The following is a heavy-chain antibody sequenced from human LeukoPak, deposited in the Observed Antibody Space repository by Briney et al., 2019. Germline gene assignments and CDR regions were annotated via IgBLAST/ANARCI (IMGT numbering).Heavy chain of an antibody. CDR3: AKGYSSN. Sequence: GGSLRLSCAASGFTFSDHVMNWVRQAPGKGLEWVSAISGGGRNTYYADSVKGRFTISRDNSKNTLYMQMDSLRAEDTAAYYCAKGYSSNWGQGTLVTVSS. CDR2: ISGGGRNT. J-gene: IGHJ4*02. CDR1: GFTFSDHV. D-gene: IGHD6-13*01. V-gene: IGHV3-23*01.